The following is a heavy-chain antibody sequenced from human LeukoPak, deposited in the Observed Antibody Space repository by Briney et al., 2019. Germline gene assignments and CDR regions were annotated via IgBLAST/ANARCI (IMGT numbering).Heavy chain of an antibody. CDR3: ARGNAYGERGFYAFDV. CDR2: ISSYSSTI. D-gene: IGHD4-17*01. Sequence: GGSLRLSCAASGFTFSHYSINWVREAPGKGLEWISYISSYSSTISYADSVKGRFTISRDNAKNSLYLQMNSLRAEDTAVYYCARGNAYGERGFYAFDVWGQGTMVTVSS. J-gene: IGHJ3*01. V-gene: IGHV3-48*01. CDR1: GFTFSHYS.